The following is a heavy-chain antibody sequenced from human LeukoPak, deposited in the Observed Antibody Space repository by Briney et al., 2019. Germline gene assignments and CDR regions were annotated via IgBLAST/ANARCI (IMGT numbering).Heavy chain of an antibody. Sequence: GGSLRLSCASSGFTFSSYGMDWVRHTPGKGLEWVAFIRYDGNNKDYADSVKGRFTISRDNSKDTLYLQMNGLRVEDTAVYYCAKGYGDLVAFDIWGQGTMVTVSS. CDR1: GFTFSSYG. J-gene: IGHJ3*02. V-gene: IGHV3-30*02. CDR2: IRYDGNNK. CDR3: AKGYGDLVAFDI. D-gene: IGHD4-17*01.